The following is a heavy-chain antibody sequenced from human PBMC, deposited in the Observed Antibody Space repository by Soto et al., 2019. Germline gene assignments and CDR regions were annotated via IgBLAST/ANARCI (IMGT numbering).Heavy chain of an antibody. J-gene: IGHJ4*02. CDR3: ARILDEGRPADH. D-gene: IGHD1-1*01. V-gene: IGHV1-18*01. CDR2: VDALSGKT. CDR1: GYTFTSYG. Sequence: QVQLVQSGTEVKKPGASVKVSCKTSGYTFTSYGISWVRQAPGHGLEWMGWVDALSGKTQFSHKVPGRVTMTADTSTNIAYIDLRSLNSDDTAVYYCARILDEGRPADHWGQGTLVTVSS.